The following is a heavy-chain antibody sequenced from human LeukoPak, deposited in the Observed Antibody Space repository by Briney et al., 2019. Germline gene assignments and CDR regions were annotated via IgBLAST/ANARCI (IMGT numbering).Heavy chain of an antibody. Sequence: QTGGSLRLSCAASGFTFSSYAMNWVRQAPGKGLEWVSAISGSGGSTYYEGSVKGRFTISRDNSKNTLYLQMNSLRAEDRAVYYCAKGRLLVPAAKIDYWGQGTLVTVSS. CDR2: ISGSGGST. V-gene: IGHV3-23*01. CDR3: AKGRLLVPAAKIDY. D-gene: IGHD2-2*01. CDR1: GFTFSSYA. J-gene: IGHJ4*02.